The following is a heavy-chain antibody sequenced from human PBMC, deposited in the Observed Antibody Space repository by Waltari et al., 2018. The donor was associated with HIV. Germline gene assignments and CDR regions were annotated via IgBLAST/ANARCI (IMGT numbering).Heavy chain of an antibody. J-gene: IGHJ4*02. V-gene: IGHV3-30*01. CDR2: ISYDGSNK. Sequence: QVQLVESGGGVVQPGRSLRLSCAASGFTFSSYAIHWVRQAPGKGLEWVAVISYDGSNKYYADSVKGRFTISRDNSKNTLYLQMNSLRAEDTAVYYCARDGRLRLGELSLWDYWGQGTLVTVSS. D-gene: IGHD3-16*02. CDR1: GFTFSSYA. CDR3: ARDGRLRLGELSLWDY.